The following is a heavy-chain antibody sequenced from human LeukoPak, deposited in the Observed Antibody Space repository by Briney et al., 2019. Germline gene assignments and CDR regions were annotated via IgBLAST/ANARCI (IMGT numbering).Heavy chain of an antibody. CDR3: AGDSDYGHDAFDI. CDR1: GFTFSSYS. Sequence: TGGSLRLSCAASGFTFSSYSMNWVRQAPGKGLEWVSSISSSSSYIYYADSVKGRFTISRDNAKNSLYLQMNSLRAEDTAVYYCAGDSDYGHDAFDIWGQGTMVTVSS. V-gene: IGHV3-21*01. D-gene: IGHD3-16*01. CDR2: ISSSSSYI. J-gene: IGHJ3*02.